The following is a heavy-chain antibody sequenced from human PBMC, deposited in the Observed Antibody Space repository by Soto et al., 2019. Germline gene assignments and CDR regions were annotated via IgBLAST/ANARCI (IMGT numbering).Heavy chain of an antibody. Sequence: QVQLQESGPGLVKPSETLSLTCTVSGGSVSSGSYYWSWIRQPPGKGLEWIGYIHYSGSTNYNPSPQSRVTTPVDTSKNPSSLKLSSVTAADTAVYYRERSPLSSSWSFDLWGRGTLVTVSS. CDR1: GGSVSSGSYY. D-gene: IGHD6-6*01. J-gene: IGHJ2*01. V-gene: IGHV4-61*01. CDR3: ERSPLSSSWSFDL. CDR2: IHYSGST.